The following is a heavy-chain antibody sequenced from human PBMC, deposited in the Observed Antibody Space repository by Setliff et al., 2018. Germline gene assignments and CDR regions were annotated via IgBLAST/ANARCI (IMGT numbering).Heavy chain of an antibody. J-gene: IGHJ4*02. Sequence: SETLSLTCIASADSMSGHHWSWIRQFPGKGLEWIGYVSRSGSTKYNPSLKSRVAMSIDESKKRFSLEVSSVTAADTAVYYCARDQYSGYNYGPDYWGQGTLVTVSS. CDR2: VSRSGST. CDR3: ARDQYSGYNYGPDY. V-gene: IGHV4-59*11. D-gene: IGHD5-12*01. CDR1: ADSMSGHH.